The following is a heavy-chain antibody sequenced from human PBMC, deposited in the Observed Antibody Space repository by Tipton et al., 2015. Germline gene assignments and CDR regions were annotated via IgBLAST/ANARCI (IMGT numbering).Heavy chain of an antibody. J-gene: IGHJ1*01. CDR3: ARASIIQGYYHDSSRYYLFNS. Sequence: PGLVKPSETMSLTCDVSGYSINNDYYWGWIRQPPGKGLEWIGSIFHRGDTNYNPSLKSRVTISLDTSKNQFSLKLSSVIAADTAVYYCARASIIQGYYHDSSRYYLFNSWGQGTLVTVSS. V-gene: IGHV4-38-2*01. D-gene: IGHD3-22*01. CDR1: GYSINNDYY. CDR2: IFHRGDT.